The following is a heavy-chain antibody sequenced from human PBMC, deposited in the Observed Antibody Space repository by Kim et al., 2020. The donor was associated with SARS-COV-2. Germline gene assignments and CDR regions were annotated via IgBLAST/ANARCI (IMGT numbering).Heavy chain of an antibody. V-gene: IGHV3-30*18. D-gene: IGHD6-13*01. Sequence: GGSLRLSCAASGFTFSSYGMHWVRQAPGKGLEWVAVISYDGSNKYYADSVKGRFTISRDNSKNTLYLQMNSLRAEDTAVYYCAKSAAGDSRPRDYWGQGT. J-gene: IGHJ4*02. CDR3: AKSAAGDSRPRDY. CDR2: ISYDGSNK. CDR1: GFTFSSYG.